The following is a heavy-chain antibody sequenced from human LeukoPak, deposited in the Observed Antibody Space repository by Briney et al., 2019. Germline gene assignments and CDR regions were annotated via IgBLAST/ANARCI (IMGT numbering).Heavy chain of an antibody. J-gene: IGHJ4*02. Sequence: PGGSLRLSCAASGFTFNDYYMSWIRQAPGKGLEWVSYMCSSGSTIYYADSVKGRFTISRDNAKNSLYLQMNSLRAEDTAVYYCARESRQWLVLGGVDYWGQGTLVTVSP. V-gene: IGHV3-11*04. D-gene: IGHD6-19*01. CDR3: ARESRQWLVLGGVDY. CDR2: MCSSGSTI. CDR1: GFTFNDYY.